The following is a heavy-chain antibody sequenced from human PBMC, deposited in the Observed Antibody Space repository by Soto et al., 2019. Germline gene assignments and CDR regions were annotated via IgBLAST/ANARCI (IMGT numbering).Heavy chain of an antibody. CDR2: IYYSGST. D-gene: IGHD3-22*01. V-gene: IGHV4-30-4*01. Sequence: TLSLTCTVSGGSISSGDYYWSWIRQPPGKGLEWIGYIYYSGSTYYNPSLKSRVTISVDTQMNQFSLQLSSVTVADTAVYYCAGGGSIVVATRRLMDVWGKGTTVTVSS. CDR1: GGSISSGDYY. J-gene: IGHJ6*03. CDR3: AGGGSIVVATRRLMDV.